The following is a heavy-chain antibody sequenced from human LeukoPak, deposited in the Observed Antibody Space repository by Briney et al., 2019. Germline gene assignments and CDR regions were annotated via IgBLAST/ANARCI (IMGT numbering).Heavy chain of an antibody. CDR1: GXTFTNAW. CDR2: IKSKTDDGTT. V-gene: IGHV3-15*01. Sequence: GGSLRLSCAASGXTFTNAWMSWVRQAPGKGLEWVGRIKSKTDDGTTDYAAPVKGRFTISRDDSKNTLYLQMNSLKTEDTAVYYCTTAGVLLWFGEFRDWGQGTLVTVSS. J-gene: IGHJ4*02. D-gene: IGHD3-10*01. CDR3: TTAGVLLWFGEFRD.